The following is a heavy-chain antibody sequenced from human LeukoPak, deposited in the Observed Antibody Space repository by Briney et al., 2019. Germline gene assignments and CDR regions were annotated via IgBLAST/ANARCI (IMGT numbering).Heavy chain of an antibody. CDR3: AKDSVAQDYGDYIFDY. V-gene: IGHV3-21*01. D-gene: IGHD4-17*01. Sequence: GGSLRLSCAASGFTFSSYGMHWVRQAPGKGLEWVSSISSSSSYIYYADSVKGRFTISRDNSKNTLYLQMNSLRVDDTAMYYCAKDSVAQDYGDYIFDYWGQGTLVTVSS. CDR1: GFTFSSYG. J-gene: IGHJ4*02. CDR2: ISSSSSYI.